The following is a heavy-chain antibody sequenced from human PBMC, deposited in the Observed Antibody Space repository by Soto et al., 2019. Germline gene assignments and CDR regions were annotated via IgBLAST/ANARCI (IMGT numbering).Heavy chain of an antibody. CDR1: GFTFSSYS. V-gene: IGHV3-21*01. Sequence: GGSLRLSCAASGFTFSSYSMNWVRQAPGKGLEWVSSISSSSSYIYYADSVKGRFTISRDNAKNSLYLQMNSLRAEDTAVYYCARDPSLPDILTGYSDVWGKGTTVTVSS. D-gene: IGHD3-9*01. CDR3: ARDPSLPDILTGYSDV. CDR2: ISSSSSYI. J-gene: IGHJ6*04.